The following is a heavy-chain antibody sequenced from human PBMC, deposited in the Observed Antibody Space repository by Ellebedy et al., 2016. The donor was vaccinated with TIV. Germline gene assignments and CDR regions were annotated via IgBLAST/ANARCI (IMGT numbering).Heavy chain of an antibody. D-gene: IGHD6-19*01. CDR1: GGAFRSNA. V-gene: IGHV1-69*13. Sequence: SVKVSCKTSGGAFRSNAIDWVRQAPGQGLEWMGGIIAIFGTTSYAQKFQGRVTITADESTRIVYMELSSPGSEDTAVYYCARASGYSSGWYNYWGQGTLVTVSS. J-gene: IGHJ4*02. CDR2: IIAIFGTT. CDR3: ARASGYSSGWYNY.